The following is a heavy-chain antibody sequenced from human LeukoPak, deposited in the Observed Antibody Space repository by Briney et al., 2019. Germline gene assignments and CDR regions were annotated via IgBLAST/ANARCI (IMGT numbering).Heavy chain of an antibody. CDR2: ISGSGGST. V-gene: IGHV3-23*01. CDR3: AKDFVVVPGLVNYFDS. CDR1: GFTFSSYG. J-gene: IGHJ4*02. D-gene: IGHD2-2*01. Sequence: HPGGSLRLSCAASGFTFSSYGMSWVRQAPGKGLEWVSAISGSGGSTYYADSVKGRFTISRDNSKNRLYLRMNSLRAEDTALYYCAKDFVVVPGLVNYFDSWGQGTLVTVSS.